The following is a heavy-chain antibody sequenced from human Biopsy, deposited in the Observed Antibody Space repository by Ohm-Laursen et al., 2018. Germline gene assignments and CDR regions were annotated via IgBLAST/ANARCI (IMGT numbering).Heavy chain of an antibody. V-gene: IGHV1-2*02. CDR2: IDPKSGGT. CDR1: AYSFGDHR. CDR3: ARELGDFWGGRQFDF. D-gene: IGHD3-3*01. J-gene: IGHJ5*01. Sequence: ASVKVSCKASAYSFGDHRIHWVRQAPGQGLEWMGWIDPKSGGTDYAQKFQGRVTMTRDTSISTTYMELRRLTSDDTAVFYCARELGDFWGGRQFDFWGQGTLVTVSS.